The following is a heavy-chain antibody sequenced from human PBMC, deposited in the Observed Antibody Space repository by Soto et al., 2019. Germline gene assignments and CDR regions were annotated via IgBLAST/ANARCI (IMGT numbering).Heavy chain of an antibody. CDR3: AVGGSIVLVPSPREGWFAP. V-gene: IGHV1-69*13. CDR2: IIPIFGTA. J-gene: IGHJ5*02. CDR1: GGTFSSYA. D-gene: IGHD2-2*01. Sequence: SVKVSCKASGGTFSSYAISWVRQAPGQGLEWMGGIIPIFGTANYAQKFQGRVTITADESTSTAYMELSSLRSEDTAVYYCAVGGSIVLVPSPREGWFAPWGQGTLVPVSS.